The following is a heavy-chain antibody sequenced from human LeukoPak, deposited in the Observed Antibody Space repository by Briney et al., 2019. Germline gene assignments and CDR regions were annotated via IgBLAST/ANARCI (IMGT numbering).Heavy chain of an antibody. V-gene: IGHV4-59*01. CDR1: GTSMKIYY. D-gene: IGHD2-15*01. CDR2: IFDRGAT. J-gene: IGHJ5*02. Sequence: SETLSLTCNVSGTSMKIYYWSWIRQPPGKGLEWIGYIFDRGATNYNPSLKSRVTISVDTSKNQFSLKLNSVTAADTAVYYCARVYCSGGSCYSSRGWFDPWGQGTLVTVSS. CDR3: ARVYCSGGSCYSSRGWFDP.